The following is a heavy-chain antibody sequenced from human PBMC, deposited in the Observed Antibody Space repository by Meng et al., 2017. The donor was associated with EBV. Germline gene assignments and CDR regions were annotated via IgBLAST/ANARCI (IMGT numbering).Heavy chain of an antibody. D-gene: IGHD6-13*01. Sequence: LGRAGAEVRKAGYAVKVSCKASGGTFSRYAISWVRQAPGQGLEWMGGIIPIFGTANYAQKFQGRVTITADKSTSTAYMELSSLRSEDTAVYYCARAEIAAAGRLDYWGQGTLVTVSS. CDR2: IIPIFGTA. CDR1: GGTFSRYA. V-gene: IGHV1-69*06. J-gene: IGHJ4*02. CDR3: ARAEIAAAGRLDY.